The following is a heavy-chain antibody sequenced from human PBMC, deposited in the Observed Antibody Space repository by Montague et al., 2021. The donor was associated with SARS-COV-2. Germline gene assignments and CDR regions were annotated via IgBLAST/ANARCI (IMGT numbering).Heavy chain of an antibody. CDR1: GDSVSSNIAT. Sequence: CAISGDSVSSNIATWNRIRQSPSRGLEWLGRTYYRSKWYNDYAVSVKSRVIINPDTSNNRISLQLNSVTPEDTAVYYCAREFRIELWQTNWYFGLWGRGTLVTVSS. CDR2: TYYRSKWYN. D-gene: IGHD3-16*01. J-gene: IGHJ2*01. CDR3: AREFRIELWQTNWYFGL. V-gene: IGHV6-1*01.